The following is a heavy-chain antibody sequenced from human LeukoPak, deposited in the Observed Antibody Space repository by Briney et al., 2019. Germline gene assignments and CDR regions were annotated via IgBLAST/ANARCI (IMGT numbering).Heavy chain of an antibody. CDR2: INPNSGGT. V-gene: IGHV1-2*02. J-gene: IGHJ4*02. Sequence: ASVKVSCKASGYTFTGYYMHWVRQAPGQGLEWMGWINPNSGGTNYAQKFQGRVTMTRDTSISTAYMELSRLRSDDTAVYYCARAGSTVTPPLDYWGQGTLVTVSS. CDR3: ARAGSTVTPPLDY. D-gene: IGHD4-17*01. CDR1: GYTFTGYY.